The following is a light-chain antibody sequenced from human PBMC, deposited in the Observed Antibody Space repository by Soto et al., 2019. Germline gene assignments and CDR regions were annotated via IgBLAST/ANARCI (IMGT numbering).Light chain of an antibody. J-gene: IGKJ4*01. CDR2: GAS. Sequence: EIVLTQSPGTLSLSPGERATLSCRASQSVSSSYLAWYQQKPGQAPRPLIYGASSRATGIPDRFSGSGYGTDFTLTVSRLEPEDFAVYYCHQYDSSPLTFGGGTKVEIK. V-gene: IGKV3-20*01. CDR1: QSVSSSY. CDR3: HQYDSSPLT.